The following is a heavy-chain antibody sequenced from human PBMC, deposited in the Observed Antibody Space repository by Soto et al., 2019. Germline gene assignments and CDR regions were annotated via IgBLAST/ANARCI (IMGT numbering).Heavy chain of an antibody. CDR1: GESFTGYY. D-gene: IGHD3-16*01. V-gene: IGHV4-34*01. Sequence: QVQLQQWGAGLLKPSETLSLTCAVYGESFTGYYWSWIRQPPGKGLEWIGEINQSGSTNYNPSLKSRVTILVDTSKSQFSQKLKSVTAADTAVYYCARARVLQLLRYYYYMDVWGKGTTVTVSS. J-gene: IGHJ6*03. CDR2: INQSGST. CDR3: ARARVLQLLRYYYYMDV.